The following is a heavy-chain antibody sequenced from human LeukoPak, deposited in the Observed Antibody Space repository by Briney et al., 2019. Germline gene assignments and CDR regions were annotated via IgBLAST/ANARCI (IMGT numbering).Heavy chain of an antibody. V-gene: IGHV3-53*01. CDR2: IYSGGST. Sequence: GGSLRLSCAASGFTVSSNYMSWVRQAPAKGLEWVSVIYSGGSTYYADSVKGRFTISRDNSKNTLYLQMNSLRAEDTAVYYCAGSPPYGDPFYFDYWGQGTLVTVSS. CDR3: AGSPPYGDPFYFDY. J-gene: IGHJ4*02. CDR1: GFTVSSNY. D-gene: IGHD4-17*01.